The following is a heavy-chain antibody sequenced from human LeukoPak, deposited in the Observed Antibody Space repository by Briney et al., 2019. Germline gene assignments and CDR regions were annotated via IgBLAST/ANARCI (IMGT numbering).Heavy chain of an antibody. D-gene: IGHD2-2*03. CDR3: ARGAGYCSSTSCYEFDP. CDR1: GGSISSYY. J-gene: IGHJ5*02. V-gene: IGHV4-59*12. Sequence: SETLSLTCTVSGGSISSYYWSWIRQPPGKGLEWIGYIYYSGSTNYNPSLKSRVTISVDTSKNQFSLKLSSVTAADTAVYYCARGAGYCSSTSCYEFDPWGQGTLVTVSS. CDR2: IYYSGST.